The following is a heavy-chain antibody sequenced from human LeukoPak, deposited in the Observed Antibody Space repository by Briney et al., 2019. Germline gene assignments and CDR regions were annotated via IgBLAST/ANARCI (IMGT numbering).Heavy chain of an antibody. CDR2: INSGGSST. Sequence: GGSLRLSCVASGFTFSSYWMHWVRQAPGKGLVWVSRINSGGSSTSYADSVKGRFTISRDNAKNTLYLQMNSLRAEDTAIHYCARAYSSAWYVPGDYWGQGTLVTVSS. CDR3: ARAYSSAWYVPGDY. V-gene: IGHV3-74*01. D-gene: IGHD6-19*01. CDR1: GFTFSSYW. J-gene: IGHJ4*02.